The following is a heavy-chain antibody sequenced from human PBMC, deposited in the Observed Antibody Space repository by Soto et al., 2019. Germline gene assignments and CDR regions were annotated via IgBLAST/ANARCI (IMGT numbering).Heavy chain of an antibody. D-gene: IGHD3-3*01. CDR2: ISSSSSTI. CDR3: ARVGYDFWSGYRAHYYYYYMDV. CDR1: GFTFSSYS. J-gene: IGHJ6*03. Sequence: EVQLVESGGGLVQPGGSLRLSCAASGFTFSSYSMNWVRQAPGKGLEWVSYISSSSSTIYYADSVKGRFTISRDNAKNSLYLQMNSLRAEDPAVYYCARVGYDFWSGYRAHYYYYYMDVWGKGTTVTVSS. V-gene: IGHV3-48*01.